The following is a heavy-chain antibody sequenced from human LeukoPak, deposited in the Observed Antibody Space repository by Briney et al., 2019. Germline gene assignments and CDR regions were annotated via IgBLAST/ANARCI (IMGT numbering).Heavy chain of an antibody. CDR3: ARGTNYYDSTGMSD. J-gene: IGHJ4*02. CDR2: INSDGSST. D-gene: IGHD3-22*01. CDR1: GFTFTSYW. Sequence: GVSLRLSCAASGFTFTSYWMHWVRQAPGKGLVWVSRINSDGSSTNYADSVKGRFTISRDNAKNTLYLQVNSLRAEDTAVYFCARGTNYYDSTGMSDWGQGTLVTVSS. V-gene: IGHV3-74*01.